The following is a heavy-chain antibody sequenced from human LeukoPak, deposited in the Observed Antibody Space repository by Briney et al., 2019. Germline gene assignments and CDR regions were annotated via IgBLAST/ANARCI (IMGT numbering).Heavy chain of an antibody. V-gene: IGHV4-61*02. J-gene: IGHJ4*02. Sequence: PSQTLSLTCTVSGASISSDTYFWSWIRQPAGKGLEWIGRIYTSGSTNYNPSLKSRVTISVDTSKNQFSLKLSSVTAADTAVYYCARDWGYLFDYWGQGTLVTVSS. D-gene: IGHD3-16*01. CDR3: ARDWGYLFDY. CDR1: GASISSDTYF. CDR2: IYTSGST.